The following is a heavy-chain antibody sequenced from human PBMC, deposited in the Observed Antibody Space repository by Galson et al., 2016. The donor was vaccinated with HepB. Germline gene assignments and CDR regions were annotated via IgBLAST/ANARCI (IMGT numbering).Heavy chain of an antibody. D-gene: IGHD3-10*01. Sequence: LRLSCAASRFTFSSYDMHWVRQAPGKGLEWVALRSYDGRNTNYADSVKGRFTISRDNSKNTLYLQMDSLRADDTAVYYCAKGERFGDGWGQGTLVTVSS. V-gene: IGHV3-30*18. CDR1: RFTFSSYD. J-gene: IGHJ4*02. CDR3: AKGERFGDG. CDR2: RSYDGRNT.